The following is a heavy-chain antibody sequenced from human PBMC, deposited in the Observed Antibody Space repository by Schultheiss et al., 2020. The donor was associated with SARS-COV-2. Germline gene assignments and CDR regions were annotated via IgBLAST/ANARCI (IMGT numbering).Heavy chain of an antibody. D-gene: IGHD6-13*01. J-gene: IGHJ4*02. Sequence: SETLSLTCTVSGGSISSYYWSWIRQPPGKGLEWIGYIYSSGSTNYNPALKSRVTISVDTSKNQFSLKLSSVTAADTAVYYCARSLAAAGPYYWGQGTLVTVSS. CDR3: ARSLAAAGPYY. CDR2: IYSSGST. CDR1: GGSISSYY. V-gene: IGHV4-59*12.